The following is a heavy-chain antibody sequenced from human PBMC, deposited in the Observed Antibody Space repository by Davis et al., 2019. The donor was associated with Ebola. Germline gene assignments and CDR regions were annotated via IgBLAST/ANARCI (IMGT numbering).Heavy chain of an antibody. Sequence: ASVKVSCKASGYTFIDYYMYWVRQAPGQGLEWMGWINPNSGGSNYAQKFQGRVTMTRDTSISTAYMDLSRLTSDDTAVYSCARESDAVGASTTDDAFDVWGQGTMVTVSS. CDR2: INPNSGGS. J-gene: IGHJ3*01. CDR3: ARESDAVGASTTDDAFDV. V-gene: IGHV1-2*02. D-gene: IGHD1-26*01. CDR1: GYTFIDYY.